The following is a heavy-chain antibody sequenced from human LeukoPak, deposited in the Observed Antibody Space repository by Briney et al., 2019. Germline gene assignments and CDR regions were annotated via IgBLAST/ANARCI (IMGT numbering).Heavy chain of an antibody. CDR3: ASSLGYSYGYSNYYYGMDV. CDR1: GGSVSSGSYY. V-gene: IGHV4-61*01. J-gene: IGHJ6*04. CDR2: IYYSGST. D-gene: IGHD5-18*01. Sequence: PSETLSLTCTVSGGSVSSGSYYWSWIRQPPGKGLEWIGYIYYSGSTNYNPSLKSRVTISVDTSKNQFSLKLSSVTAADTAVYYCASSLGYSYGYSNYYYGMDVWGKGTTVTVSS.